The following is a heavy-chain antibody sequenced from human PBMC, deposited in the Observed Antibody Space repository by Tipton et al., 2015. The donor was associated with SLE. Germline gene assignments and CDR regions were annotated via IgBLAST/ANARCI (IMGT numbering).Heavy chain of an antibody. Sequence: SLRLSCAASGFTFSSYAMHWVRQAPGKGLEWVAVISYDGSNKYYADSVKGRFTISRDNSKNTLYLQMNSLRAEDTAVYYCAREYGGYGSNWFDPWGQGTLVTVSS. J-gene: IGHJ5*02. D-gene: IGHD3-10*01. CDR1: GFTFSSYA. V-gene: IGHV3-30-3*01. CDR3: AREYGGYGSNWFDP. CDR2: ISYDGSNK.